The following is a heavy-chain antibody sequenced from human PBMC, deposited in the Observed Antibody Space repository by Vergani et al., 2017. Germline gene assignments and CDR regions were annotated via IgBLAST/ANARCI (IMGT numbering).Heavy chain of an antibody. J-gene: IGHJ6*03. V-gene: IGHV3-33*01. D-gene: IGHD2-2*01. Sequence: QVQLVESGGGVVQPGRSLRLSCAASGFTFSTYGLHWVRQAPGKGLEWMAVIWYDGSNKYYADSVQGRFTISRDNSKNTLYLQMNGLRAEDTAVYYCARAAGYCSSTSCPPTLRNYYYYMDVWGKGP. CDR2: IWYDGSNK. CDR3: ARAAGYCSSTSCPPTLRNYYYYMDV. CDR1: GFTFSTYG.